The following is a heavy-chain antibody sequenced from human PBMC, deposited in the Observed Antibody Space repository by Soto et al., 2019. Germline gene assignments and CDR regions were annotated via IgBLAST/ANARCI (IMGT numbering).Heavy chain of an antibody. V-gene: IGHV3-48*03. D-gene: IGHD3-9*01. CDR3: ARDGGTVLRYFDRRVSGNYFDY. Sequence: PGGSLRLSCAASGFALSSYEMTWVRQAPGKRLARVSYIRSSGSTLSYADSVKGRSTLYRHNAKNSLYLQMNSLRAQDTAVYYCARDGGTVLRYFDRRVSGNYFDYWGQGTLVTVSS. J-gene: IGHJ4*02. CDR2: IRSSGSTL. CDR1: GFALSSYE.